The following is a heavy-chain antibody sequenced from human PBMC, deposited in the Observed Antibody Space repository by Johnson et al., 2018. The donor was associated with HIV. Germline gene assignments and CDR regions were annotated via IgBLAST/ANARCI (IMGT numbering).Heavy chain of an antibody. Sequence: MQLVESGGGLVQPGGSLRLSCAASGFTFSSYDMHWVRQATGKGLEWVSAIGTAGDTYYPGSVKGRFTISRENAKNSLYLQMNSLRAEDTAVYYCAKGQWLDAFDIWGQGTMVTVSS. J-gene: IGHJ3*02. V-gene: IGHV3-13*01. CDR3: AKGQWLDAFDI. D-gene: IGHD6-19*01. CDR2: IGTAGDT. CDR1: GFTFSSYD.